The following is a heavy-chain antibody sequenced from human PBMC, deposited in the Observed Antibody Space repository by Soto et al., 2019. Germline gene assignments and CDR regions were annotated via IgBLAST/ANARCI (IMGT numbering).Heavy chain of an antibody. J-gene: IGHJ5*02. CDR1: GFTFSSYA. V-gene: IGHV3-23*01. CDR2: ISGSGGST. CDR3: ARTFVDGMAGFGP. Sequence: EVQLLESGGGLVQPGGSLRLSCAASGFTFSSYAMSWVRQAPGKGLEWVSAISGSGGSTYYADSVKGRFTISRDNSKNTLYLQMNYLTGEDTAVYYCARTFVDGMAGFGPWGQGTLVTVSS. D-gene: IGHD2-15*01.